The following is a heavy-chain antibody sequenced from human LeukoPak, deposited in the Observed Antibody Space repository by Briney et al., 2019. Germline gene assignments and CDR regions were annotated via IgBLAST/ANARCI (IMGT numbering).Heavy chain of an antibody. J-gene: IGHJ5*02. CDR3: ARLGPYYDSSGYGEYNWFDP. Sequence: ASVKVSCKASGYTFTSYYMHWVRQAPGQGLEWMGIINPSGGSTSYAQKFQGRVTITADESTSTAYMELSSLRSEDTAVYYCARLGPYYDSSGYGEYNWFDPWGQGTLVTVSS. D-gene: IGHD3-22*01. CDR1: GYTFTSYY. CDR2: INPSGGST. V-gene: IGHV1-46*01.